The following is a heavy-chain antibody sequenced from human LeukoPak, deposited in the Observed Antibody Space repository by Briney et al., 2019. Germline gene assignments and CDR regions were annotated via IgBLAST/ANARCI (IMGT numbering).Heavy chain of an antibody. Sequence: GASVKVSCKASGYTFTRYDINWVRQATGQGLEWMGWMNPNSGNTGYAQKFQGRVTMTRNTSISTAYMELSSLRSEDTAVYYCARGGYYYDSSGGDAFDIWGQGTMVTVSS. J-gene: IGHJ3*02. D-gene: IGHD3-22*01. CDR2: MNPNSGNT. CDR1: GYTFTRYD. V-gene: IGHV1-8*01. CDR3: ARGGYYYDSSGGDAFDI.